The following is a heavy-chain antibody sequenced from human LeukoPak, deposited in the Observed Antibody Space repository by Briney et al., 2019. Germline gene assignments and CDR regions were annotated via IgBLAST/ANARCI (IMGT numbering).Heavy chain of an antibody. V-gene: IGHV1-18*01. J-gene: IGHJ5*02. CDR3: ARGLLAAGPSPSWFDP. Sequence: ASVKVSCKASGYTFTSYGISWVRQAPGQGLEWMGWISAYNGNTNYAQKLQGRVTMTTDTSTSTAYMELSSLRSEDTAVYYCARGLLAAGPSPSWFDPWGQGTLVTVSS. D-gene: IGHD6-13*01. CDR2: ISAYNGNT. CDR1: GYTFTSYG.